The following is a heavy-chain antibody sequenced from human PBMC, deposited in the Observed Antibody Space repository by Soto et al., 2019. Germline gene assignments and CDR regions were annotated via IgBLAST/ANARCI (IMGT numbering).Heavy chain of an antibody. D-gene: IGHD5-12*01. J-gene: IGHJ4*02. CDR3: ASDYSLGYSGYNGPFDY. CDR1: GFTFSGFG. Sequence: GGSLRLSCAASGFTFSGFGMHWVRQAPGKGLERVAVISDDGSNKYYADSVKGRFTISRDNSKNTLYLQMNSLRAEDTAVYCCASDYSLGYSGYNGPFDYWGQGTLVTVSS. CDR2: ISDDGSNK. V-gene: IGHV3-30*03.